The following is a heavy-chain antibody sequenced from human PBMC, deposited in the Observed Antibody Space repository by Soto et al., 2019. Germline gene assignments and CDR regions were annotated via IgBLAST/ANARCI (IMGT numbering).Heavy chain of an antibody. J-gene: IGHJ3*02. V-gene: IGHV3-23*01. CDR3: AKELYIWGSYRPHDAFDI. CDR1: GFTFSSYA. D-gene: IGHD3-16*02. CDR2: ICGSGGST. Sequence: GGSLRLSCAASGFTFSSYAMSWVRQAPGKGLEWVSAICGSGGSTYYADSVKGRFTISRDNSKNTLYLQMNSLRAEDTAVYYCAKELYIWGSYRPHDAFDIWGQGTMVTVSS.